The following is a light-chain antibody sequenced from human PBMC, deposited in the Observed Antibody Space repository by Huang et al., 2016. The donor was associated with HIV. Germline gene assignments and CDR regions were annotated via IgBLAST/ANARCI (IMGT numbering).Light chain of an antibody. CDR1: PDISTY. J-gene: IGKJ5*01. Sequence: DIQMTQSPSSLSASVKDRVTINCQASPDISTYLNWYQQKPGKAPKLLIYDASNLETGVPSRFSGSGSGTHFTLTINGLQPEDFAIYYCQQHGDFPITFGQGTRLDIK. V-gene: IGKV1-33*01. CDR2: DAS. CDR3: QQHGDFPIT.